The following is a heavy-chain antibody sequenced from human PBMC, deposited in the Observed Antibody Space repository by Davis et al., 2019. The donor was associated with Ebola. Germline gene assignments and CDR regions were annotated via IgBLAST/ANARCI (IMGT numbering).Heavy chain of an antibody. CDR3: TKDGDWSGYHLGAFDI. Sequence: HTGGSLRLSCAASGFTFSSYWMHWVRQAPGKGLVWVSCINRDGSTTTYADSVKGRFTISRDNAKNTLYLQMNNLRVEDTAVYYCTKDGDWSGYHLGAFDIWGQGTMITVSS. CDR2: INRDGSTT. CDR1: GFTFSSYW. J-gene: IGHJ3*02. D-gene: IGHD3-3*01. V-gene: IGHV3-74*03.